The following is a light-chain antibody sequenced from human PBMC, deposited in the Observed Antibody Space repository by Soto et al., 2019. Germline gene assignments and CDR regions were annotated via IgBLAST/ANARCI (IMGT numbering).Light chain of an antibody. J-gene: IGKJ2*01. Sequence: IQMTQSPSSLSASVGDSVTVTCRASQSINIYLNWYQQKPGKAPTLLIYGASSLQSGVPSRFTRGGSRTDFTLTISSLQPEDFATYYCQQSYRSPYTFSQGTKLEIK. CDR1: QSINIY. CDR3: QQSYRSPYT. CDR2: GAS. V-gene: IGKV1-39*01.